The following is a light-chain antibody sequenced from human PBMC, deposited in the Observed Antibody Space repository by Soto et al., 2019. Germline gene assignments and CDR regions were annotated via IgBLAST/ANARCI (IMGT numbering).Light chain of an antibody. CDR2: DAS. Sequence: DIQMTQSPSTLSASVGDRVIITCRASQSISSWLAWYQQKPGKAPKLLIYDASSLESGVPSRFSGSGSGTEFTLTISSLQPDDFATYYCQQYNSYPTTFGQGTKVDIK. CDR1: QSISSW. V-gene: IGKV1-5*01. CDR3: QQYNSYPTT. J-gene: IGKJ1*01.